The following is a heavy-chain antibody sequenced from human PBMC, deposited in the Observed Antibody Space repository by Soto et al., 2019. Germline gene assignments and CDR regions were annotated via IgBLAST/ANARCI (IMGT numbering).Heavy chain of an antibody. CDR1: GFSLSTSGVG. Sequence: SGPTLVNPTQTLTLTCTFSGFSLSTSGVGVGWIRQPPGKALEWLALIYWDDDKRYSTSLKSRLTITKDTSKNQVVLTMTNMDPVDTATYYCAHRLDYYDSSGYYPFRAFDIWGQGTMVTVSS. J-gene: IGHJ3*02. CDR2: IYWDDDK. V-gene: IGHV2-5*02. CDR3: AHRLDYYDSSGYYPFRAFDI. D-gene: IGHD3-22*01.